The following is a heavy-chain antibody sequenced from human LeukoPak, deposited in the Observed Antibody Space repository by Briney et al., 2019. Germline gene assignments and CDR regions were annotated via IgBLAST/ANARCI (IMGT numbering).Heavy chain of an antibody. V-gene: IGHV3-11*01. CDR1: GFTFSDHY. CDR2: IYNSASNT. CDR3: ARGHYGLDV. Sequence: GGSLRLSCAASGFTFSDHYMSWIRKTPGKGLEWVSYIYNSASNTYYADSVKGRFTISRDNAKNVLYLQMNNLRVEDTAVYYCARGHYGLDVWGQGTTVTVSS. J-gene: IGHJ6*02.